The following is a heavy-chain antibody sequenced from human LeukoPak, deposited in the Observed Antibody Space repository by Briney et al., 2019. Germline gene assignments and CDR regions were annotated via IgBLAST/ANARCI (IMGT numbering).Heavy chain of an antibody. J-gene: IGHJ4*02. Sequence: GASVKGSCKTSGFTFTSYGVGWVRQGPGQKLDWMGWISTYNYNTNYAQKFRGRVTLTKDTSTSTVYMELRSLRSDDTAIYYCARQVDTTMALPDYWGQGTLVTVSS. D-gene: IGHD5-18*01. CDR1: GFTFTSYG. CDR3: ARQVDTTMALPDY. V-gene: IGHV1-18*01. CDR2: ISTYNYNT.